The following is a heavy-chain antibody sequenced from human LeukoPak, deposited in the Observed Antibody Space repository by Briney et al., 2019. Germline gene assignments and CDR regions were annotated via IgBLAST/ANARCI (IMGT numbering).Heavy chain of an antibody. Sequence: SETLSLTCAVYGGSFSGYYWSWIRQPPGKGLEWIGEINHSGSTNYNPSLKSRVTISVDTSKNQFSLKLSSVTAADTAVYYCARASFWFDYSGYYFDYWGQGTLVTVSS. D-gene: IGHD2-15*01. V-gene: IGHV4-34*01. CDR1: GGSFSGYY. J-gene: IGHJ4*02. CDR2: INHSGST. CDR3: ARASFWFDYSGYYFDY.